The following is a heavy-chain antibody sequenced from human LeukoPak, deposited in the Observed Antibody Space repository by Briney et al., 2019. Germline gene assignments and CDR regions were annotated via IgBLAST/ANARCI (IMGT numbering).Heavy chain of an antibody. V-gene: IGHV1-2*02. D-gene: IGHD6-13*01. CDR3: ARTPTLSSWSLYYYYYMDV. CDR1: GYTFTGYY. CDR2: INPNSGGT. Sequence: ASVKVSCKASGYTFTGYYMHWVRQAPGRGLEWMGWINPNSGGTNYAQKFQGRVTMTRDTSISTAYMELSRLRSDDTAVYYCARTPTLSSWSLYYYYYMDVWGKGTTVTISS. J-gene: IGHJ6*03.